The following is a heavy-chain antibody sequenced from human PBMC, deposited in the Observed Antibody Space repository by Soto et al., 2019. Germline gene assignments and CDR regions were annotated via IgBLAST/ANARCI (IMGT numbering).Heavy chain of an antibody. CDR3: ARDRVYRRSSDYSYYYAMDV. CDR1: GFTFSAYA. D-gene: IGHD6-6*01. CDR2: ISDDGSSK. V-gene: IGHV3-30-3*01. Sequence: QVQLVESGGGVVQPGRSLRLSCAASGFTFSAYAMHWVRQAPCKGLEWVAVISDDGSSKYYADSVKGRFTISRDISKNTLYLQMNSLRAEDTAVYFCARDRVYRRSSDYSYYYAMDVWGQGTTVTVSS. J-gene: IGHJ6*02.